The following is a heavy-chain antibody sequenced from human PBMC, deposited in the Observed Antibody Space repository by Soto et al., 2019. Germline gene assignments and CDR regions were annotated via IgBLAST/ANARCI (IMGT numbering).Heavy chain of an antibody. Sequence: GGSLRLSCAASGFTSSDYYMSWIRQAPGKGLEWVSYISTTGSIIYDADSVKGRFTISRDNAKNSLYLQMNSLTAEDTAVYYCARDCSSSWYGRGYHYYGMDVWGQGTTVTVSS. CDR1: GFTSSDYY. J-gene: IGHJ6*02. CDR3: ARDCSSSWYGRGYHYYGMDV. V-gene: IGHV3-11*01. D-gene: IGHD6-13*01. CDR2: ISTTGSII.